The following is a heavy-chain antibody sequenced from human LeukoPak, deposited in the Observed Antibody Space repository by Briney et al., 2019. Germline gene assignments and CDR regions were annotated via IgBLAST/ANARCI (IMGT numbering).Heavy chain of an antibody. J-gene: IGHJ4*02. V-gene: IGHV3-23*01. CDR3: ARCTTGNTHYPIDY. CDR1: GVTFSNYA. D-gene: IGHD4-17*01. CDR2: ISGSGGST. Sequence: GGCLRLSCAASGVTFSNYAMSWVRQAPGKGLEWVSAISGSGGSTYYADSVKGRFTTSRDNSKNTLYLQMNSLRAEDTAIYYCARCTTGNTHYPIDYWGQGTLVTVSS.